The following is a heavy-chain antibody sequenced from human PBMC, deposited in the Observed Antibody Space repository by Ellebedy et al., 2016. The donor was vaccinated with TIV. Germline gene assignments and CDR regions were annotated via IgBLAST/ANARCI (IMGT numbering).Heavy chain of an antibody. J-gene: IGHJ6*03. D-gene: IGHD1-26*01. Sequence: GGSLRLXCAASGFTFSSYAMHWVRQAPGKGLEWVAVISYDGSNKYYADSVKGRFTISRDNSKNTLYLQMNSLRAEDTAVYYCARDDVGADGGNYYYYMDVWGKGTTVTVSS. CDR1: GFTFSSYA. CDR3: ARDDVGADGGNYYYYMDV. V-gene: IGHV3-30-3*01. CDR2: ISYDGSNK.